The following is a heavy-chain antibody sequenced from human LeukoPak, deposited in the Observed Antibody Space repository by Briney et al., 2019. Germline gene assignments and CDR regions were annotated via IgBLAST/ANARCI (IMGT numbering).Heavy chain of an antibody. V-gene: IGHV3-23*01. CDR2: ITGNGGST. Sequence: GGSLRLSCAASGFTFSSYAMSWVRQAPGRGLEWVSAITGNGGSTYYADSVKGRFTISRDNSKNTLYLQMNSLRAEDTAVYYCARVNGLYYYGMDVWGQGTTVTVSS. J-gene: IGHJ6*02. D-gene: IGHD2-8*01. CDR1: GFTFSSYA. CDR3: ARVNGLYYYGMDV.